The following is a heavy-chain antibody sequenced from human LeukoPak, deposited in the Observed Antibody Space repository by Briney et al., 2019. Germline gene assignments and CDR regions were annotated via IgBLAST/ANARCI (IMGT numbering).Heavy chain of an antibody. J-gene: IGHJ6*03. CDR1: GFTFSSYG. V-gene: IGHV3-48*04. D-gene: IGHD2-2*01. CDR3: AREGAMKPMDV. Sequence: QPGGSLRLSCAASGFTFSSYGMTWVRQAPGKGLEWVSYISSSSSTIYYADSVKGRFTISRDNAKNSLYLQMNSLRAEDTALYHCAREGAMKPMDVWGKGTTVTISS. CDR2: ISSSSSTI.